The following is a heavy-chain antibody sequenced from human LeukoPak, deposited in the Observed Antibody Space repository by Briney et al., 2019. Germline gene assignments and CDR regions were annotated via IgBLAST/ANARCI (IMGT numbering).Heavy chain of an antibody. V-gene: IGHV1-46*01. CDR1: GYTFTSYY. J-gene: IGHJ4*02. CDR3: ARESTAFDY. Sequence: ASVKVSFTASGYTFTSYYMHWVRQAPGQGLEWMGLINPTGGSTSYAQQFQGRISMSRDTSTSTVYMEMSSLTSEDTALYYCARESTAFDYWGQGTLVTVSS. CDR2: INPTGGST.